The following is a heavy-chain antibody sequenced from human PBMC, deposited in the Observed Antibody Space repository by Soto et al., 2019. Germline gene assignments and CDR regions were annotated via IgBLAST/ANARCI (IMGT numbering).Heavy chain of an antibody. J-gene: IGHJ6*02. CDR1: GGTFSSYA. D-gene: IGHD3-3*01. V-gene: IGHV1-69*06. CDR3: ARGYFWSNMSYYGMDV. Sequence: QVQLVQSGAEVKKPGSSVKVSCKASGGTFSSYAISWVRQAPGQGLEWMGGIIPIFGTANCAQKFQGRVTITADKSTSTAYMELSSLRSEDTAVYYCARGYFWSNMSYYGMDVWGQGTTVTVSS. CDR2: IIPIFGTA.